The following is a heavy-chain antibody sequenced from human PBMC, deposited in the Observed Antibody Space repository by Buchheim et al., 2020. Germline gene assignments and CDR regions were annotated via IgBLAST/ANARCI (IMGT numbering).Heavy chain of an antibody. Sequence: QVQLVQSGAEVKKPGASVKVSCKASGYTFTSYYMHWVRQAPGQGLEWMGIINPSGGSTSYAQKFQGRVTMTRDTSTSTVYMELSNLRSEDTAVYYCARDRRGIVVVTAKGWFDPWGQGTL. D-gene: IGHD2-21*02. CDR3: ARDRRGIVVVTAKGWFDP. CDR2: INPSGGST. J-gene: IGHJ5*02. CDR1: GYTFTSYY. V-gene: IGHV1-46*01.